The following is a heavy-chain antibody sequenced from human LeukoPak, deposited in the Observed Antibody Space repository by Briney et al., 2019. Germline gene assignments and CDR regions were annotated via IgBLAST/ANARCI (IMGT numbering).Heavy chain of an antibody. CDR3: AELDLDY. CDR1: GFTFSSYS. J-gene: IGHJ4*02. D-gene: IGHD3-3*02. Sequence: PGGSLRLSCAASGFTFSSYSMNWVRQAPGKGLEWISYIRSSSRTIYYADSVKGRFTISRDNSKNTLYLQMNSLRAEDTAVYYCAELDLDYWGQGTLVTVSS. CDR2: IRSSSRTI. V-gene: IGHV3-48*01.